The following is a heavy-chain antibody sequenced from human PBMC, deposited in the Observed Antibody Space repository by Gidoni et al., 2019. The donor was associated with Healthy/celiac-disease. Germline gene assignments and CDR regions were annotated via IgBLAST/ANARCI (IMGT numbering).Heavy chain of an antibody. CDR2: ISWDGGST. D-gene: IGHD2-2*03. Sequence: EVQLVESGGVVVQPGGSLRLSCAASGFTFDDSTMHWVRQAPGKGLECVSLISWDGGSTYYADSVKGRFTISRDNSKNSLYLQMNSLRTEDTALYYCAKDSMDIVVVPAAGADYYYGMDVWGQGTTVTVSS. V-gene: IGHV3-43*01. J-gene: IGHJ6*02. CDR3: AKDSMDIVVVPAAGADYYYGMDV. CDR1: GFTFDDST.